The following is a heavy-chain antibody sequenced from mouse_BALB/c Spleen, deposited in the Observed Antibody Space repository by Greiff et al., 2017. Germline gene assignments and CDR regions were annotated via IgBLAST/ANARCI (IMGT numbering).Heavy chain of an antibody. J-gene: IGHJ3*01. D-gene: IGHD2-4*01. CDR1: GYTFTSYT. V-gene: IGHV1-4*02. CDR2: INPSSGYT. Sequence: QVQLKESAAELARPGASVKMSCKASGYTFTSYTMHWVKQRPGQGLEWIGYINPSSGYTEYNQKFKDKTTLTADKSSSTAYMQLSSLTSEDSAVYYCARDDDYDDGFAYWGQGTLVTVSA. CDR3: ARDDDYDDGFAY.